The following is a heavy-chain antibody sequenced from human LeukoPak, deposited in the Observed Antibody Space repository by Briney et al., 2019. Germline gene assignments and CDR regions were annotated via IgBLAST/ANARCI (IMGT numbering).Heavy chain of an antibody. J-gene: IGHJ4*02. CDR3: ARAVWGSSGSYSEFDY. Sequence: SETLSLTCAVCGGSFSGYYWSWIRQPPGKGLEWIGEINHSGSTNYNPSLKSRVTISVDTSKNQFSLKLSSVTAADTAVYYCARAVWGSSGSYSEFDYWGQGTLVTVSS. V-gene: IGHV4-34*01. CDR1: GGSFSGYY. CDR2: INHSGST. D-gene: IGHD1-26*01.